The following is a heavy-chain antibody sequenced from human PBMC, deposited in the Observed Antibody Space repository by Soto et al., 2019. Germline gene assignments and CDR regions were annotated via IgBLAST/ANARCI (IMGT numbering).Heavy chain of an antibody. J-gene: IGHJ3*01. Sequence: QVQLVQSGAEVKKPGSSVKVSCKASGGTFSGYGISWVRQAPGQGLEWMGRIFPIGDIANSAQKFQGRVTITADKSTTTAYMALRSLRSEDTAVYYCARHGANPLSAFRAFDFWGQGTMVTVSS. D-gene: IGHD4-17*01. CDR2: IFPIGDIA. CDR3: ARHGANPLSAFRAFDF. CDR1: GGTFSGYG. V-gene: IGHV1-69*02.